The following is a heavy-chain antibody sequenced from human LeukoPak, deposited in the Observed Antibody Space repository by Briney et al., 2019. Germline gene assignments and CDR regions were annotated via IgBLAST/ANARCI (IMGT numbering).Heavy chain of an antibody. V-gene: IGHV3-7*01. CDR1: GFPFDRYW. CDR3: ARQPIYEAYFDF. CDR2: IKHDGSEK. D-gene: IGHD3-16*01. J-gene: IGHJ4*02. Sequence: PGGSLRLSCVASGFPFDRYWMSWVRQAPGKGLEWVANIKHDGSEKNFVDSVKGRFTISRDNAENSLFLQMNSLRADDTAVYFCARQPIYEAYFDFWCQGTLVTVSS.